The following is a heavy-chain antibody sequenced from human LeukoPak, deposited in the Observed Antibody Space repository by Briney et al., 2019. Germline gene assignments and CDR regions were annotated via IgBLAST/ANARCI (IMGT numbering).Heavy chain of an antibody. J-gene: IGHJ4*02. D-gene: IGHD3-22*01. CDR2: INHSGST. CDR1: GGSFSGYY. Sequence: SETLSLTCAVYGGSFSGYYWSWIRQPPGKGLEWTGKINHSGSTNYNPSLKSRVTISVDTSKNQFSLKLSSVTAADTAVYYCARGPHTGVNYYDSSGYYYWGQGTLVTVSS. CDR3: ARGPHTGVNYYDSSGYYY. V-gene: IGHV4-34*01.